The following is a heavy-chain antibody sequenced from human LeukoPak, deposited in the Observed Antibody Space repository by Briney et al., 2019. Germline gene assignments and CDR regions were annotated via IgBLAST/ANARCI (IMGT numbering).Heavy chain of an antibody. V-gene: IGHV3-53*01. CDR3: ARDLGQYYDTSDNWFDP. CDR2: IYTGGST. Sequence: GGSLRLSCAASGFTVSSNCMSWVRQAPGKGLEWVSVIYTGGSTYYADSVKGRFTISRDNAKNSLYLQMNSLRAEDTAVYYCARDLGQYYDTSDNWFDPWGQGTLVTVSS. D-gene: IGHD3-22*01. CDR1: GFTVSSNC. J-gene: IGHJ5*02.